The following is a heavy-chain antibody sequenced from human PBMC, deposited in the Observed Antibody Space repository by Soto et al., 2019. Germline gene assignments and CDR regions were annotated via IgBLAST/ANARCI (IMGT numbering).Heavy chain of an antibody. CDR2: IYHTGTT. J-gene: IGHJ5*02. CDR3: ARVMAAMQNWIDP. V-gene: IGHV4-30-4*01. Sequence: QVQLQESGPGLVKPSQTLSLTCTVSGGSISNVGYFWSWIRQPPGKGLEWIGFIYHTGTTYYNSSLRRRVSISIDTSKSQFSLKLNSVTAADTAVYYCARVMAAMQNWIDPWGQGTMVTVSP. CDR1: GGSISNVGYF. D-gene: IGHD2-2*01.